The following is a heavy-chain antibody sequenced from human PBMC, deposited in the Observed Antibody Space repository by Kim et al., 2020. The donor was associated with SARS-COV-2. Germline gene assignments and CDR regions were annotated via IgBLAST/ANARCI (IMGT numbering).Heavy chain of an antibody. CDR3: ARDSRIVATDVYGMDV. D-gene: IGHD5-12*01. V-gene: IGHV4-31*03. J-gene: IGHJ6*02. CDR1: SGSISSGGYY. Sequence: SETLSLTCTVSSGSISSGGYYWSWIRQHPGKGLEWIGYIYYSGSTYYNPSLKSRVTISVDTSKNQFSLKLSSVTAADTAVYYCARDSRIVATDVYGMDVWGQGTTVTVSS. CDR2: IYYSGST.